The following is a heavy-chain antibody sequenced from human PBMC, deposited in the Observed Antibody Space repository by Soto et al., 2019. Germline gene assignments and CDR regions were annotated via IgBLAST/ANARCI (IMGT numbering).Heavy chain of an antibody. J-gene: IGHJ5*02. CDR2: MRTISRAI. V-gene: IGHV3-48*02. D-gene: IGHD2-15*01. CDR3: ARETPSFDP. CDR1: GFTFSDYP. Sequence: HLVESGGGLVQPGGSLRLSCAASGFTFSDYPMNWVRQAPGKGLEWFSSMRTISRAIYFADSVRDRFTISRDNARNSLYLPMPSLRDEDTAVYYCARETPSFDPWGQGTLVTVSS.